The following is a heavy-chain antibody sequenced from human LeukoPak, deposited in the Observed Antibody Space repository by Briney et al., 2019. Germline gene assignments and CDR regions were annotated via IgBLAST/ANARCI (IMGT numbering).Heavy chain of an antibody. CDR1: RFTFSSYA. CDR3: TAAGPNHSNFGFDP. V-gene: IGHV3-15*01. J-gene: IGHJ5*02. CDR2: IKSKADGGTT. Sequence: GGSLRLSSAASRFTFSSYAMSWVRQAPGKGLEWVGRIKSKADGGTTDYAAPVKGRFTISRDDSKNTLFLQMNSLKTEDTAVYYCTAAGPNHSNFGFDPWGQGTLVTVSS. D-gene: IGHD2/OR15-2a*01.